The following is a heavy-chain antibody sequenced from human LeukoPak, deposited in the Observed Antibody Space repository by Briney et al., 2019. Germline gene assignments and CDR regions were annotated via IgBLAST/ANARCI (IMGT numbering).Heavy chain of an antibody. D-gene: IGHD5-12*01. CDR1: GGSISSYY. CDR2: IYYSGST. V-gene: IGHV4-59*08. Sequence: PSETLSLTCTVSGGSISSYYWSWIRQPPGKGLEWIGYIYYSGSTNYNPSLKSRVTISVDTSKNQFSLKLSSVTAADTAVYYCAGLYSDYYYGMDVWGQGTTVTVSS. CDR3: AGLYSDYYYGMDV. J-gene: IGHJ6*02.